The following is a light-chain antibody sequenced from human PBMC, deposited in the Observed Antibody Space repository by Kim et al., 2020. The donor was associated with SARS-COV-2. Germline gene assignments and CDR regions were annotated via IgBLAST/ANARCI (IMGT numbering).Light chain of an antibody. Sequence: DIQMTQSPSSLSASVGDRITITCRASQGISSYLAWYQQKPGKVPKLLIYAASTLQSGVPSRFSGSGSGTDFTLTISSLQPEDVATYYCQKYNSAPRTFGPGNKVDIK. CDR1: QGISSY. CDR2: AAS. CDR3: QKYNSAPRT. V-gene: IGKV1-27*01. J-gene: IGKJ3*01.